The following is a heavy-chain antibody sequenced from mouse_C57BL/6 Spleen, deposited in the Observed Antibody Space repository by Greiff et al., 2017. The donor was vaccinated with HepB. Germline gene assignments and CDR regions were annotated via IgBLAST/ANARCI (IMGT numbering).Heavy chain of an antibody. V-gene: IGHV1-15*01. D-gene: IGHD1-1*02. J-gene: IGHJ2*01. CDR3: TRRGSYDY. CDR1: GYTFTDYE. CDR2: IDPETGGT. Sequence: QVQLQQSGAELVRPGASVTLSCKASGYTFTDYEMHWVKQTPVHGLEWIGAIDPETGGTAYNQKFKGKAILTADKSSSKAYMELRRLTSEDSAVYYCTRRGSYDYWGQGTTLTVSS.